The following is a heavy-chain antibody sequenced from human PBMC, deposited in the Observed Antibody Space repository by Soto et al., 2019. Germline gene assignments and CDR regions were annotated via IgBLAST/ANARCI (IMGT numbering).Heavy chain of an antibody. CDR1: GFTFSSYA. J-gene: IGHJ4*02. Sequence: GGSLRLSCAASGFTFSSYAMHWVRQAPGKGLEWVAIISYDGSNKYYADSVKGRFTISRDNSKNSLYLQMNSLRVEDTALYYCASLDTARVETAGYWGQGTLVTVSS. D-gene: IGHD5-18*01. CDR2: ISYDGSNK. CDR3: ASLDTARVETAGY. V-gene: IGHV3-30-3*01.